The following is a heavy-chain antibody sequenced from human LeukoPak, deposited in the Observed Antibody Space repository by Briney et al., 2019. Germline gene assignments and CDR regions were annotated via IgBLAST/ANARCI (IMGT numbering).Heavy chain of an antibody. CDR1: GFTFSTYG. CDR2: KRYDGSNT. CDR3: AKDLRYGGQGDAFDI. D-gene: IGHD4-23*01. V-gene: IGHV3-30*02. J-gene: IGHJ3*02. Sequence: PGGSLRLSCAASGFTFSTYGMNWVRQAPGRGLEWVAFKRYDGSNTFYADSVKGRFTISRDNSKNTLYLQMNSLRAEDTAVYFCAKDLRYGGQGDAFDIWGQGTMVTVSS.